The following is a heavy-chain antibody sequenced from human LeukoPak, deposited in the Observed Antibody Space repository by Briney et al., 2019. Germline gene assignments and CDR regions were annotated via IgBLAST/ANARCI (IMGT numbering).Heavy chain of an antibody. CDR2: IYPGDSDT. V-gene: IGHV5-51*01. D-gene: IGHD2-15*01. J-gene: IGHJ3*02. CDR3: ARRSKYCSGGSCYWDAFDI. Sequence: GESLKISFKGSGYSFTSYWIGWVRQMPGKGLEWMGIIYPGDSDTRYSPSFQGQVTISADKSISTAYLQWSSLKASDTAMYYCARRSKYCSGGSCYWDAFDIWGQGTMVTVSS. CDR1: GYSFTSYW.